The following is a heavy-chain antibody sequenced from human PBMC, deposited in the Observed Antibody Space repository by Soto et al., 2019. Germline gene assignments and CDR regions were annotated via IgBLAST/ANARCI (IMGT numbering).Heavy chain of an antibody. CDR2: LDRKHGET. J-gene: IGHJ6*02. Sequence: EVQPVQSGAEMKKPGATVKISCKISGFTFTDYCIHWVQQAPGKGLEWVGLLDRKHGETIYAEKFQGRVTITADTSIDTAYMELSSLRSEDTAVYYCVKALPVSTASPKGRDVWDQGTTVTVSS. CDR3: VKALPVSTASPKGRDV. CDR1: GFTFTDYC. V-gene: IGHV1-69-2*01. D-gene: IGHD2-21*02.